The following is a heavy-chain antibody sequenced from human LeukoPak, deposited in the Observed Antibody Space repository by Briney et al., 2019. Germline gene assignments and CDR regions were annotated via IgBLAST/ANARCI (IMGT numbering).Heavy chain of an antibody. D-gene: IGHD2-15*01. Sequence: SETLSLACTVSGGSISSYYWSWIRQPAGKGLEWIGRIYTSGSTNYNPSLKSRVTMSVDTSKNQFSLKLSSVTAADTAVYYCARDRVVSNYFDYWGQGTLVTVSS. V-gene: IGHV4-4*07. J-gene: IGHJ4*02. CDR3: ARDRVVSNYFDY. CDR1: GGSISSYY. CDR2: IYTSGST.